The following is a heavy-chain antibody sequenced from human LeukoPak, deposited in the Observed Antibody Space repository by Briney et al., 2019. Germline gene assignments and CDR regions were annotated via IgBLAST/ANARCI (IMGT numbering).Heavy chain of an antibody. Sequence: SEPLPLTCAVYGASINCHYWCWSRPPPGKGLEWIGKGCDVGSNKYTPSLKSRVTISADTSKNQFSLQLSSVTADATAVYYCVEQGQSGFSFDPWGEGTLVSASS. D-gene: IGHD1/OR15-1a*01. V-gene: IGHV4-34*01. CDR3: VEQGQSGFSFDP. CDR1: GASINCHY. CDR2: GCDVGSN. J-gene: IGHJ5*02.